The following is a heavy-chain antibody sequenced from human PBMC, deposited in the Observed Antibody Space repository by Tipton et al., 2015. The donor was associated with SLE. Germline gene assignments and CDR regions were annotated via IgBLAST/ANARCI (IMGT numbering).Heavy chain of an antibody. D-gene: IGHD3-10*01. CDR2: IWYAGGNE. J-gene: IGHJ3*02. CDR1: GFTFSSYG. Sequence: SLRLSCAASGFTFSSYGMHWVRQAPGKGLEWVAVIWYAGGNEYYADSVKGRFTISRDNSKNTLYLQMNSLRPEDTAVYYCARETASGAFDIGGLGTMVTVSS. CDR3: ARETASGAFDI. V-gene: IGHV3-33*08.